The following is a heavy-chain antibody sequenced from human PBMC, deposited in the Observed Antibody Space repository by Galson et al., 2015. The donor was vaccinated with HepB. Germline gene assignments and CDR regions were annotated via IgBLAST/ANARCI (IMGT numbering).Heavy chain of an antibody. CDR1: GGSFRSSTYY. D-gene: IGHD1-26*01. CDR3: ARLRHVGAWAFSSFDY. V-gene: IGHV4-39*01. Sequence: ETLSLTCTVSGGSFRSSTYYWVWIRQPPGQGLEWIGSIFYTGSTDYNPTLKSRVTMSVDSSKNQFSLKLSSVTAADTAVFYCARLRHVGAWAFSSFDYWGQGTLVTVSS. J-gene: IGHJ4*02. CDR2: IFYTGST.